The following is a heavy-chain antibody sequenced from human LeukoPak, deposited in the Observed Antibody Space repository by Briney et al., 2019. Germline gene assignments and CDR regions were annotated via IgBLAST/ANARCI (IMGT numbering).Heavy chain of an antibody. CDR3: ARGYYYDSSAAWRAFHI. J-gene: IGHJ3*02. V-gene: IGHV3-20*04. Sequence: GGSLRLTCAASGFTFDDYGMSWVRQVPGKGLEWVSGINWSGDRAGYADSVKGRFTIVIDNAKNSLYMPMNSLRAEDTALYYCARGYYYDSSAAWRAFHIWGQGTMVTVSS. D-gene: IGHD3-22*01. CDR2: INWSGDRA. CDR1: GFTFDDYG.